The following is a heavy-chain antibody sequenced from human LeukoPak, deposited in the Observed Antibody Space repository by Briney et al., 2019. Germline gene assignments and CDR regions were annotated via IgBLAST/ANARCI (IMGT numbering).Heavy chain of an antibody. Sequence: TGGSLRLSCAASGFTFSSYGMHWVRQAPGKGLEWVAVISYDGSNKYYADSVKGRFTISRDNSKNTLYLQMNSLRAEDTAVYYCAKSPYCSSTSCFTFDYWGQGTLVTVSS. CDR2: ISYDGSNK. J-gene: IGHJ4*02. V-gene: IGHV3-30*18. CDR3: AKSPYCSSTSCFTFDY. CDR1: GFTFSSYG. D-gene: IGHD2-2*02.